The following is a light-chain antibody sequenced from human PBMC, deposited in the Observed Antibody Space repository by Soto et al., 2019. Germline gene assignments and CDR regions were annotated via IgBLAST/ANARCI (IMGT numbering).Light chain of an antibody. Sequence: EIVLTQSPGTLSLSPGERATLSCRASQSVSSSYLAWFQQKPGQAPRLHIYGTSSRATGIPDRFSGGGSGTDFTLTISRLEPEDFAVYYCQQYGNSPWTFGRGTKVEIK. CDR3: QQYGNSPWT. J-gene: IGKJ1*01. CDR2: GTS. CDR1: QSVSSSY. V-gene: IGKV3-20*01.